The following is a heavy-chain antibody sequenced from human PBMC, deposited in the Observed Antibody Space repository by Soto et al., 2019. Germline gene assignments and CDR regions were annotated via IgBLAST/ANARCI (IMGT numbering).Heavy chain of an antibody. J-gene: IGHJ6*02. D-gene: IGHD5-18*01. CDR2: ISGSGGST. Sequence: PGGSLRLSCAASGFTFSSYAMSWVRQAPGKGLEWVSAISGSGGSTYYADSVKGRFTISRDNSKNTLYLQMNSLRAEDTAVYYCAKDLGYSYGYYYYGMDVWGQGTTVTVS. V-gene: IGHV3-23*01. CDR1: GFTFSSYA. CDR3: AKDLGYSYGYYYYGMDV.